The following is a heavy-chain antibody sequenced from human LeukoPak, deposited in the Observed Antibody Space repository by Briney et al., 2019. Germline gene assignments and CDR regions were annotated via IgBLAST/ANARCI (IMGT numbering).Heavy chain of an antibody. J-gene: IGHJ4*02. CDR2: IKQDGSEK. Sequence: GGSLRLSCAASGFTLSSYWMSWVRQAPGKGLEWVANIKQDGSEKYYVDSVKGRFTISRDNAKNSLYLQMNSLRAEDTAVYYCARDPLTAYYYDSSGYYSTAEYWGQGTLVTVSS. CDR1: GFTLSSYW. D-gene: IGHD3-22*01. CDR3: ARDPLTAYYYDSSGYYSTAEY. V-gene: IGHV3-7*01.